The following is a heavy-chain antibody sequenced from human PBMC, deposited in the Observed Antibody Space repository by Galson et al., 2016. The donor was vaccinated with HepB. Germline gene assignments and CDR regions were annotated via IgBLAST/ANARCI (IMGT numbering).Heavy chain of an antibody. CDR3: AKDQDDCYTHRFCYGMDV. D-gene: IGHD2-21*01. CDR2: ISYDGSNQ. Sequence: SLRLSCAASGSTFNSYGMHWVRQAPGKGLEWVALISYDGSNQYYGDSVKGRFTISRDNSKNTLFLQMNSLRVEDTAVYFCAKDQDDCYTHRFCYGMDVWGQGTTVTVSS. V-gene: IGHV3-30*18. J-gene: IGHJ6*02. CDR1: GSTFNSYG.